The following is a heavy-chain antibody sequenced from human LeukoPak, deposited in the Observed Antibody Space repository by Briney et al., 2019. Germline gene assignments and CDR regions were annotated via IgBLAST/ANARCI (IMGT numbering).Heavy chain of an antibody. CDR1: GYTFTGYY. V-gene: IGHV1-2*06. J-gene: IGHJ4*02. D-gene: IGHD3-22*01. Sequence: ASVKVSCKASGYTFTGYYMHWVRQAPGQGLEWMGRINLNSGATNYAQKFQGRVTLTRDTSISTAYMELSGLESDDTAEYYCAADTSGYNLIDYWGQGTLVTVSS. CDR3: AADTSGYNLIDY. CDR2: INLNSGAT.